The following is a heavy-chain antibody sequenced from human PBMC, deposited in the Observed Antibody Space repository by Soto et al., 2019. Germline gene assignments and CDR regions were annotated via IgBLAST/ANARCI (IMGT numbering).Heavy chain of an antibody. D-gene: IGHD5-18*01. CDR3: ARDHYSSYYDYYGMDV. Sequence: PGGSLRLSCAASGFTFSTYGMHWVRQAPGKGLEWVAVIWYDGSSKHYADSVKGRFTISRDNSKNTLYLQLNSLRAEDTAVYYCARDHYSSYYDYYGMDVWGQGTTVTV. J-gene: IGHJ6*02. V-gene: IGHV3-33*01. CDR1: GFTFSTYG. CDR2: IWYDGSSK.